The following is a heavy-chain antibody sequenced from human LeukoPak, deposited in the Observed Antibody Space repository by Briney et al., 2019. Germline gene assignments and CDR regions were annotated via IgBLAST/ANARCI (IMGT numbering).Heavy chain of an antibody. Sequence: SETLSLTCIVSGGSITNYYWSWIRQPAGKGLQWIGRISSRGDTNYNPSLKSRVIMSVDTSKNQFSLKLHSLTAADTAVYYCAREYGDFDYWGRGTLITVSS. CDR2: ISSRGDT. D-gene: IGHD4-17*01. CDR1: GGSITNYY. CDR3: AREYGDFDY. J-gene: IGHJ4*02. V-gene: IGHV4-4*07.